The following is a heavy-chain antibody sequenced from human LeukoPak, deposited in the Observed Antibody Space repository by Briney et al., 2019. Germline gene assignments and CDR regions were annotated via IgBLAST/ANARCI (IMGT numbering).Heavy chain of an antibody. CDR3: ARGGGFNVAAPFDY. Sequence: GGSLRLSCAASGFTFSSYGMNWVRQAPGKGLEWVSSISSSSTYIYYADSVNGRFTISRDNAKNSLYLQMNSLRAEDTAVYYCARGGGFNVAAPFDYWGQGTLVTVSS. V-gene: IGHV3-21*01. CDR2: ISSSSTYI. J-gene: IGHJ4*02. D-gene: IGHD6-25*01. CDR1: GFTFSSYG.